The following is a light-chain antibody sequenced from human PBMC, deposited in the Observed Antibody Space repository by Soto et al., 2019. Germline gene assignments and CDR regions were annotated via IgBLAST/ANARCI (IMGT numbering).Light chain of an antibody. CDR2: GAS. CDR3: QQYVRSTWT. Sequence: EIVLTQSPGTLSLSPGERATLSCRASQSVSSSYLAWYQQKGGQAPRLLIYGASSRATGIPDRFSGSGSGTDFTLTISRLEPEDLAVYYCQQYVRSTWTFGQGTKVEIK. V-gene: IGKV3-20*01. CDR1: QSVSSSY. J-gene: IGKJ1*01.